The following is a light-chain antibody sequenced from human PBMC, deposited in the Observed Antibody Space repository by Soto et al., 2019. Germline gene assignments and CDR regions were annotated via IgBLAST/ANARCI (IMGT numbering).Light chain of an antibody. CDR3: QQYYRSPPMFS. Sequence: DIVMTQSPDSLAVSLGERATINCKSSQNVLHNSNNKNYLTWYQQKPGQPPKLLIYWSSTRASGVPDRFSGSGSGTDFTLTISNLQAEDVAVYYCQQYYRSPPMFSFGQGTELQIK. CDR1: QNVLHNSNNKNY. V-gene: IGKV4-1*01. CDR2: WSS. J-gene: IGKJ2*01.